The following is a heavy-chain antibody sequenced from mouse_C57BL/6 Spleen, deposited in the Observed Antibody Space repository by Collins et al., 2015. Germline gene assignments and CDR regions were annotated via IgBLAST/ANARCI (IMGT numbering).Heavy chain of an antibody. V-gene: IGHV1-72*01. CDR1: GYTFTSYW. Sequence: QVQLQQPGAELVKPGASVKLSCKASGYTFTSYWMHWVKQRPGRGLEWIGRIDPNSGGTKYNEKFKSKATLTVDKPSSTAYMQLSSLTSGDSAVYYCAILTTVVGGYAMDYWGQGTSVTVSS. CDR3: AILTTVVGGYAMDY. D-gene: IGHD1-1*01. CDR2: IDPNSGGT. J-gene: IGHJ4*01.